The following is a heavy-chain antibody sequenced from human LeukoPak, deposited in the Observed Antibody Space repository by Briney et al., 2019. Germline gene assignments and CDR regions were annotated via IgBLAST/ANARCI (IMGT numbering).Heavy chain of an antibody. V-gene: IGHV4-31*03. CDR1: GGSISSGGYY. CDR3: ARGYSSGWYVDY. D-gene: IGHD6-19*01. CDR2: IYYSGST. Sequence: SETLSLTCTVPGGSISSGGYYWSWIRQHPGKGLEWIGYIYYSGSTYYNPSLKSRVTISVDTSKNQFSLKLSSVTAADTAVYYCARGYSSGWYVDYWGQGTLVTVSS. J-gene: IGHJ4*02.